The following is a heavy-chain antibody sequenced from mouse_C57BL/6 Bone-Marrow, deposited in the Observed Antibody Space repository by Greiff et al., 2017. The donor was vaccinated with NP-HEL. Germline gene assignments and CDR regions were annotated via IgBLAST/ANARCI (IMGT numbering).Heavy chain of an antibody. J-gene: IGHJ4*01. D-gene: IGHD2-4*01. CDR2: INYDGSST. Sequence: EVQRVESEGGLVQPGSSMKLSCTTSGFTFSGYYMAWVRQVPEKGLDWVANINYDGSSTYYLDSLKSRFIISRDNAKNILYLQMSSLKSEDTATYYCAREGGLRRRTYAMDYWGQGTSVTVSS. CDR1: GFTFSGYY. CDR3: AREGGLRRRTYAMDY. V-gene: IGHV5-16*01.